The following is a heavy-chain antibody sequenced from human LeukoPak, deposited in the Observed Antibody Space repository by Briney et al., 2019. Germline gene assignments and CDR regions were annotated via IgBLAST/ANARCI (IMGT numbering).Heavy chain of an antibody. CDR3: AREYAGYLQH. CDR2: IYYSGST. D-gene: IGHD2-2*01. J-gene: IGHJ1*01. CDR1: GDSINSYY. V-gene: IGHV4-59*01. Sequence: PSETLSLTCTVSGDSINSYYWNWIRQPPGKGLEWIGYIYYSGSTNYNPSLKSRVTISVDTSKNQFSLRVSSVTAADTAVYYCAREYAGYLQHWGQGTLVTVSS.